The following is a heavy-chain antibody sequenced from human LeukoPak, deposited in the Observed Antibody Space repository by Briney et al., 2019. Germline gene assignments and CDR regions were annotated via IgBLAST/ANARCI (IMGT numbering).Heavy chain of an antibody. CDR2: IWYDGSNK. J-gene: IGHJ4*02. D-gene: IGHD6-19*01. V-gene: IGHV3-33*01. CDR1: GFTFSSYG. Sequence: GGSLRLSCAAPGFTFSSYGMHWVRQAPGKGLEWVAVIWYDGSNKYYADSVKGRFTISRDNSKNTLYLQMNSLRAEDTAVYYCARDRYSSGWDDFDYWGQGTLVTVSS. CDR3: ARDRYSSGWDDFDY.